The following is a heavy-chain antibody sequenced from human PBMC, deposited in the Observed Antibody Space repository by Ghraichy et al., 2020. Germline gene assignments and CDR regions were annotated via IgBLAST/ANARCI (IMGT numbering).Heavy chain of an antibody. CDR2: ISSIGTTM. CDR1: GFNFSDYY. CDR3: ARHYGFWSDGDYYYYMDV. J-gene: IGHJ6*03. Sequence: GGSLRLSCAASGFNFSDYYMSWIRQAPGKGLEWISHISSIGTTMYYADSVKGRFTISRDTAKNSLFLQMHSLRAEDTAVYYCARHYGFWSDGDYYYYMDVWGKGTTVTVSS. V-gene: IGHV3-11*01. D-gene: IGHD3-3*01.